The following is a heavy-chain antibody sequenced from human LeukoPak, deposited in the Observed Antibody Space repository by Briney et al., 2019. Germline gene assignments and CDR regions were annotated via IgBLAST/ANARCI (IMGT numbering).Heavy chain of an antibody. J-gene: IGHJ4*02. CDR2: INHSGST. CDR3: ARGYSSWFFDY. CDR1: GGSFSGYY. V-gene: IGHV4-34*01. D-gene: IGHD6-13*01. Sequence: SETLSLTCAVYGGSFSGYYGSWIRQPPGKGLEWIGEINHSGSTNYNPSLKSRVTISVDTSKNQFSLKLSSVTAADTAVYYCARGYSSWFFDYWGQGTLVTVSS.